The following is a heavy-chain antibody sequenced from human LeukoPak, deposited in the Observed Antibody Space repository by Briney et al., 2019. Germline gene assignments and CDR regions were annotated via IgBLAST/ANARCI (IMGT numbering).Heavy chain of an antibody. J-gene: IGHJ3*02. CDR3: ARDRSHITMVRGVDYDAFDI. CDR2: IYHSGST. V-gene: IGHV4-4*02. Sequence: PSETLSLTCAVSGGSISSSNWWSWVRPPPGKGLEWIGEIYHSGSTNYNPSLKSRVTISVDKSKNQFSLKLSSVTAADTAVYYCARDRSHITMVRGVDYDAFDIWGQGTMVTVSS. D-gene: IGHD3-10*01. CDR1: GGSISSSNW.